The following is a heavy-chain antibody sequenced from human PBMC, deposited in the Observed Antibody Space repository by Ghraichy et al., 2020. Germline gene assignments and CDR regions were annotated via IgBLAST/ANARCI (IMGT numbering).Heavy chain of an antibody. CDR1: ELTFSDHY. V-gene: IGHV3-72*01. CDR2: TRNKANSSTT. Sequence: AGSLRLSCAASELTFSDHYVDWVRQAPGKGLEWVGRTRNKANSSTTEYAASVKGRFTISRDDSKNSLYLQMNSLKTEDTAIYYCARVSTTTGGRNAFDIWGQGTMVTVSS. D-gene: IGHD3-16*01. J-gene: IGHJ3*02. CDR3: ARVSTTTGGRNAFDI.